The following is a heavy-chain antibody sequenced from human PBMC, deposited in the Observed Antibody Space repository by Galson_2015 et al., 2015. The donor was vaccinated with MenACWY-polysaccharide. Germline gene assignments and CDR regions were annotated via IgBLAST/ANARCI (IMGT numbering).Heavy chain of an antibody. CDR3: ARDVNWGRFGTDRDNWYFDL. D-gene: IGHD7-27*01. CDR2: ILARTSDR. Sequence: SLRLSCAASGFTVNTYHMNWVRRAPGKGLEWVSSILARTSDRQYADSVKGRFTIFRDIAKNSLYLQMHSLRVEDTAVYHCARDVNWGRFGTDRDNWYFDLWGRGALVTVSS. CDR1: GFTVNTYH. V-gene: IGHV3-21*01. J-gene: IGHJ2*01.